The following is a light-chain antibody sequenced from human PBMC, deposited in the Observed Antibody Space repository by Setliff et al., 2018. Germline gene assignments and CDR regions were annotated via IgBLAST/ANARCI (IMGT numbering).Light chain of an antibody. Sequence: QSALTQPPSASGSPGQSVAISCTGTSRDVGGFNFVSWYQQHPGKAPKLIIYKVSKRPSGVPDRFSGSKSGNTASLTVSGLQAEDEADYYCSSYAGNYIYVFGSGTKGTVL. CDR1: SRDVGGFNF. CDR2: KVS. CDR3: SSYAGNYIYV. V-gene: IGLV2-8*01. J-gene: IGLJ1*01.